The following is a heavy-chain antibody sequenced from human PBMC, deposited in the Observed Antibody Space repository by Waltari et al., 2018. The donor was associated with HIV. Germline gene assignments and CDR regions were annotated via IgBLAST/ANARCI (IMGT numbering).Heavy chain of an antibody. Sequence: QVQLVQSGAEVKKPGSSVKVSCKASGGTFTSCAISWVRQAPGQGLEWMGGIIPIFGTANYAQKFQGRVTITADESTSTAYMELSSLRSEDTAVYYCARGRRNGIVLVRWFDPWGQGTLVTVSS. V-gene: IGHV1-69*01. D-gene: IGHD2-8*02. CDR2: IIPIFGTA. CDR1: GGTFTSCA. CDR3: ARGRRNGIVLVRWFDP. J-gene: IGHJ5*02.